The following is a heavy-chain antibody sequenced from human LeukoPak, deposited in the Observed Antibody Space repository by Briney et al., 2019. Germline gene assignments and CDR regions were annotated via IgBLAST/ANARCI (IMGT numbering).Heavy chain of an antibody. Sequence: ASVKVSCNASGYTFTSYGISWVRQAPGQGLEWMGWISAYNGNTNYAQKLQGRVTMTTDTSTSTAYMELRSLRSDDTAVYYCARDLYYYDSSGYYRALDYWGQGTLVTVSS. CDR1: GYTFTSYG. V-gene: IGHV1-18*01. D-gene: IGHD3-22*01. CDR3: ARDLYYYDSSGYYRALDY. J-gene: IGHJ4*02. CDR2: ISAYNGNT.